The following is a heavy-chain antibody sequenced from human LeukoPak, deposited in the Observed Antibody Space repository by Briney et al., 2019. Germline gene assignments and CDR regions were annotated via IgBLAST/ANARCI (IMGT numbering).Heavy chain of an antibody. D-gene: IGHD6-6*01. V-gene: IGHV3-30*02. CDR1: GFTFSSYG. J-gene: IGHJ4*02. Sequence: GGSLRLSCGASGFTFSSYGMHWVRQAPGKGLEWAAFVRYDGSNKYYAESVKGRFTISRDNSENTVYLQMNSLRAEDTAVYYCAKGGSSSFYSDYWGQGTLVTVSP. CDR3: AKGGSSSFYSDY. CDR2: VRYDGSNK.